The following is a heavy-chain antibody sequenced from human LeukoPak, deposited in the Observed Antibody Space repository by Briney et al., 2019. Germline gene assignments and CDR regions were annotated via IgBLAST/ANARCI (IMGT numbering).Heavy chain of an antibody. CDR2: IDSDGSST. Sequence: GGSLRLSCAASGFTFSNYWMHWVRQAPGKGLVWVSRIDSDGSSTNYADSVKGRFTISRGNAKNTLYLQMNSLRDEDTAVYYCARGVATIMSWGQGTLVTVSS. V-gene: IGHV3-74*01. D-gene: IGHD5-12*01. CDR3: ARGVATIMS. CDR1: GFTFSNYW. J-gene: IGHJ4*02.